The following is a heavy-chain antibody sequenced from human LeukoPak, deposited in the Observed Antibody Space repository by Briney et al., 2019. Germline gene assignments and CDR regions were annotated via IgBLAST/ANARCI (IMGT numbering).Heavy chain of an antibody. J-gene: IGHJ3*02. Sequence: SETLSLTCSVYGGSFSAYYWTWIRQPPGKGLEWIGEINHSGSTNYNPSLKSRVTISVDTSNNQFSLKLNSVTAADTAVYYCARHGTSGIYRRPFDIWGQGTMVTVSS. V-gene: IGHV4-34*01. CDR1: GGSFSAYY. CDR3: ARHGTSGIYRRPFDI. D-gene: IGHD1-26*01. CDR2: INHSGST.